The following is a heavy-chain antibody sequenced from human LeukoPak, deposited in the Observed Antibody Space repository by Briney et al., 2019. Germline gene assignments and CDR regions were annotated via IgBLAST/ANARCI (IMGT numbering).Heavy chain of an antibody. CDR2: IIPIFGTA. V-gene: IGHV1-69*05. J-gene: IGHJ4*02. CDR3: ARGCGLHLSPAPSYYDSRCRYFDA. D-gene: IGHD3-22*01. CDR1: GGTFITYT. Sequence: ASVKVSCKASGGTFITYTINWVRQAPGQGLEWMGGIIPIFGTANYAQKFQGRVTVTTDDSTSTAFMELNSLRAEDTAVYYCARGCGLHLSPAPSYYDSRCRYFDAWGQGTLVTVSS.